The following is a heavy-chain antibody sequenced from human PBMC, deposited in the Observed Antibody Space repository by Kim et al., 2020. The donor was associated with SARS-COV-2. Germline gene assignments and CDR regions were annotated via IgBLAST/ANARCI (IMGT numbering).Heavy chain of an antibody. Sequence: YYTPSLTSRVTISVDTSKNQFSLKLSSVTAADTAVYYCARGGGSSGYFDYWGQGTLVTVSS. CDR3: ARGGGSSGYFDY. J-gene: IGHJ4*02. V-gene: IGHV4-31*02. D-gene: IGHD3-22*01.